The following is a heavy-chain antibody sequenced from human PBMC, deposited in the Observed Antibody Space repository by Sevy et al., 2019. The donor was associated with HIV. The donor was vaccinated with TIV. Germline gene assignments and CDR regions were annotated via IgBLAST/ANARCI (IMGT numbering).Heavy chain of an antibody. D-gene: IGHD5-12*01. CDR3: ARDPGYSGYDWGALTYYFDY. CDR1: GFSFSNYG. J-gene: IGHJ4*02. CDR2: IRLDGNDK. V-gene: IGHV3-30*02. Sequence: GGSLRLSCEAFGFSFSNYGMHWVRQAPGKGPEWVSSIRLDGNDKQYADSVKGRFTISRDNSKNTLNLQMNILRAEDTAVYYCARDPGYSGYDWGALTYYFDYWGQGTLVTVSS.